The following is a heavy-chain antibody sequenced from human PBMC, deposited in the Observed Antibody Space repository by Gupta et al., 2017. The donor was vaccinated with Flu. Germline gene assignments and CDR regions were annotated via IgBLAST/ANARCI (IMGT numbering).Heavy chain of an antibody. D-gene: IGHD2-21*01. Sequence: SSYAMSWVRQAPGKGLEWVSSISGSGGATHYADSVKGRFTISRDNSKSTLYLQMNSLRVDDTAVYYCAKDERVVLLAPLDYWGQGTLVTFSS. CDR3: AKDERVVLLAPLDY. CDR1: SSYA. V-gene: IGHV3-23*01. CDR2: ISGSGGAT. J-gene: IGHJ4*02.